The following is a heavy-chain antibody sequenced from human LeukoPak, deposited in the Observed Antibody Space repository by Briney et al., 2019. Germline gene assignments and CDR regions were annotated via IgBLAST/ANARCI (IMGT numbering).Heavy chain of an antibody. J-gene: IGHJ4*02. CDR2: IGGSGSST. D-gene: IGHD6-13*01. Sequence: GGSLRLSCAASGFTFSSYAMSCVRQAPGKGLEWVSSIGGSGSSTYYADSVQGRFTISRDNSKNTLYLQMNSLRVEDTAVYNCAKHRGDSWYGPFDSWGQGTLVTVSS. CDR3: AKHRGDSWYGPFDS. V-gene: IGHV3-23*01. CDR1: GFTFSSYA.